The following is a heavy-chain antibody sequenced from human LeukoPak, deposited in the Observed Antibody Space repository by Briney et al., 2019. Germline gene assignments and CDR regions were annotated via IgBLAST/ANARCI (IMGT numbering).Heavy chain of an antibody. CDR2: ISAYNGNT. J-gene: IGHJ6*02. CDR3: ARSRVVATMNYYYGMDV. V-gene: IGHV1-18*01. CDR1: GYTFTSYG. D-gene: IGHD5-12*01. Sequence: ASVKVSCKASGYTFTSYGISWVRQAPGQGLEWMGWISAYNGNTNYAQKLQGRVTMTTDTSTSTAYMELGSLRSDDTAVYYCARSRVVATMNYYYGMDVWGQGTTVTVS.